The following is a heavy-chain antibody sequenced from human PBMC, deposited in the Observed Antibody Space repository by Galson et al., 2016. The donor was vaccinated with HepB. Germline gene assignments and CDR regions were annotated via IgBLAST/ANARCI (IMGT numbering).Heavy chain of an antibody. J-gene: IGHJ1*01. CDR2: IIPMFGTA. V-gene: IGHV1-69*13. CDR1: GGTFSSYA. D-gene: IGHD6-19*01. Sequence: SVKVSCKASGGTFSSYAISWVRQAPGQGLEWMGGIIPMFGTANYAQKFQGRVTITADESTSTAYMELSSLRSEDTAVYYCARGYSSGWYAAEEYFQHWGQGTLVTVSS. CDR3: ARGYSSGWYAAEEYFQH.